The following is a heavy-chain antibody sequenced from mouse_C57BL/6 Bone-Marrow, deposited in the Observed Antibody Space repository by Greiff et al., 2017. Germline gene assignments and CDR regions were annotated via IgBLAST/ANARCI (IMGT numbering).Heavy chain of an antibody. V-gene: IGHV14-4*01. J-gene: IGHJ2*01. CDR1: GFNIKDDY. Sequence: EVQLQQSGAELVRPGASVKLSCTASGFNIKDDYIHWVKQRPEQGLEWIGWIDPEIGDTEYASKFQGKATITSDTSSNTAYLQLSSLTSGDTAVYYCSSFECNYVDFWGQGTPLTVAS. CDR2: IDPEIGDT. CDR3: SSFECNYVDF.